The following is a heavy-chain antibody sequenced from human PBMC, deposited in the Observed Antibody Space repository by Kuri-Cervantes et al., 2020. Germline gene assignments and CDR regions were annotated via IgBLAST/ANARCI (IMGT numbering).Heavy chain of an antibody. CDR3: ARQHYYDSSGYYPNYYYYYGMDV. J-gene: IGHJ6*02. CDR1: GYTFTSYA. D-gene: IGHD3-22*01. V-gene: IGHV1-18*01. CDR2: ISAYNGNI. Sequence: ASVKVSCKASGYTFTSYAISWVRQAPGQGLEWMGWISAYNGNINYAQKLQGRVTMTTDTSTSTAYMELSSLRSEDTAVYYCARQHYYDSSGYYPNYYYYYGMDVWGQGTTVTVSS.